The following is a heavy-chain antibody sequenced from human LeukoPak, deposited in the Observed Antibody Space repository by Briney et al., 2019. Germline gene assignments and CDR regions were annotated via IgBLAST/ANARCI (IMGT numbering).Heavy chain of an antibody. CDR1: GFTFSSYG. J-gene: IGHJ4*02. CDR3: ARDRDTTMLFPFDY. D-gene: IGHD5-18*01. V-gene: IGHV3-33*01. CDR2: IWYEGSDK. Sequence: PGRSLRLSCAASGFTFSSYGMHWVRQAPGKGLEWVALIWYEGSDKYYADSVKGRFTISRDNSKNTLYLQMNSLRAEDTAVYYCARDRDTTMLFPFDYWGQGTLVTVSS.